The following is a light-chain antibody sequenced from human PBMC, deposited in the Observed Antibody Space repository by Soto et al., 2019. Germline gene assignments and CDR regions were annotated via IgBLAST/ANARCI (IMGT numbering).Light chain of an antibody. CDR2: TSS. V-gene: IGKV1-39*01. CDR3: QQSHSTPYT. CDR1: QSISIY. Sequence: DIQMTQSPSSLSASVGDRVTITCRASQSISIYLNWYQQKPEKAPSLLIYTSSTLQSGVPPRFSGSGSGTDFTLTISSLQPEDFATYSCQQSHSTPYTFGPGTKLEIK. J-gene: IGKJ2*01.